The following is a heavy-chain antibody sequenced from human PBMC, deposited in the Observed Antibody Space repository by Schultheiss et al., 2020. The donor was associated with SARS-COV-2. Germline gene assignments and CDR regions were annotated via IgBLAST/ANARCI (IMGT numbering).Heavy chain of an antibody. CDR2: ISSSGSTI. CDR3: THHGHTYGLFDS. D-gene: IGHD5-18*01. V-gene: IGHV3-48*03. Sequence: GGSLRLSCAASGFTFSSYEMNWVRQAPGKGLEWVSYISSSGSTIYYADSVKGRFTISRDNSKNTLYLQMNSLKAEDTAMYYCTHHGHTYGLFDSWGQGTLVTVSS. J-gene: IGHJ4*02. CDR1: GFTFSSYE.